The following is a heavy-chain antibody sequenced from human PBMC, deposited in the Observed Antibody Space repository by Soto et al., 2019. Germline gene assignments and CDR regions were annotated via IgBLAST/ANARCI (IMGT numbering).Heavy chain of an antibody. CDR1: GFTFSSYG. CDR2: ISYDGSNK. CDR3: AKDLGTYYYDSSDLDY. D-gene: IGHD3-22*01. Sequence: QVQLVESGGGVVQPGRSLRLSCAASGFTFSSYGMHWVRQAPGKGLEWVAVISYDGSNKYYAHSVKGRFTISRDNSKNXLDLQMNSLRAEDTAVYYCAKDLGTYYYDSSDLDYWGQGTLVTVSS. J-gene: IGHJ4*02. V-gene: IGHV3-30*18.